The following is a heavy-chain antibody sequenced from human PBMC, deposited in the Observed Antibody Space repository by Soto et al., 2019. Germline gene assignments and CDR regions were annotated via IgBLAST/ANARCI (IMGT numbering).Heavy chain of an antibody. J-gene: IGHJ3*02. V-gene: IGHV3-21*01. D-gene: IGHD3-9*01. Sequence: PGGSLRLSCAASGFTFSSYSVNWVRQAPGKGLEWVSSISSSSSYIYYADSVKGRFTISRDNAKNSLYLQMNSLRAEDTAVYYCAREVPLKYYDILTGPQAFDIWGQGTMVTVSS. CDR3: AREVPLKYYDILTGPQAFDI. CDR1: GFTFSSYS. CDR2: ISSSSSYI.